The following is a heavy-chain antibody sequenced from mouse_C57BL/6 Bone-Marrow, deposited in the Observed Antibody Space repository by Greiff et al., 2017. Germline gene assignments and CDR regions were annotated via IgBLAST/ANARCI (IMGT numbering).Heavy chain of an antibody. CDR3: SRSRQLRLPWFAY. D-gene: IGHD3-2*02. CDR2: IDPHSGGT. J-gene: IGHJ3*01. Sequence: QVQLQQPGAELVKPGASVKLSCKASGYTFTSYWMHWVKQRPGRGLEWIGRIDPHSGGTKYNEKFKSKATLTVDKPSSTAYMQLSSLTSEDSAVYYCSRSRQLRLPWFAYWGQGTLVTVAA. V-gene: IGHV1-72*01. CDR1: GYTFTSYW.